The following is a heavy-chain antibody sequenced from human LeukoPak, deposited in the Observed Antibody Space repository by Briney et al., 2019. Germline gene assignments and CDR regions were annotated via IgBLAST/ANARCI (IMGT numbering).Heavy chain of an antibody. J-gene: IGHJ6*03. V-gene: IGHV3-23*01. CDR2: ISGGGDST. Sequence: GGSLRLSCVASGFTFSSYPMSWVRQDPGKGLEWVSVISGGGDSTYYADSVKGRFTISRDNAKNTLYLQVNSLRAEDTAVYYCAKHQRDVELLPAGLGYYMDVWGKGTTVTVSS. CDR1: GFTFSSYP. CDR3: AKHQRDVELLPAGLGYYMDV. D-gene: IGHD2-2*01.